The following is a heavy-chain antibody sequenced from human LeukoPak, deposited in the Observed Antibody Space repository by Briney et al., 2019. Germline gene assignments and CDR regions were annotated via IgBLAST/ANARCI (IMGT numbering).Heavy chain of an antibody. CDR1: GVTLSNYA. D-gene: IGHD6-19*01. V-gene: IGHV3-23*01. CDR2: MSRSGSGGNT. CDR3: AKVATKKLSLYSSGRIKKYYFDY. Sequence: GGSLRLSCVASGVTLSNYAMSWARQAPGQVLERVSGMSRSGSGGNTYYADSVKGRFTISRDNSKNTLYLQMNSLRAEDTAVYYCAKVATKKLSLYSSGRIKKYYFDYWGQGTLVTVSS. J-gene: IGHJ4*02.